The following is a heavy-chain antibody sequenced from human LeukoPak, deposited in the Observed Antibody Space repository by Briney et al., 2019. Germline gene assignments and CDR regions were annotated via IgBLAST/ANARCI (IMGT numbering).Heavy chain of an antibody. CDR1: GSTFSSYG. CDR3: ARGGGPPLPRGRGVRGLYFDY. J-gene: IGHJ4*02. Sequence: GGSLRLSCAASGSTFSSYGMHWVRQAPGKGLEWVAVIWYDGSNKYYADSVKGRFTISRDNSKHTLYLQMNSLRAEDTAVYYCARGGGPPLPRGRGVRGLYFDYWGQGTLVTVSS. V-gene: IGHV3-33*01. D-gene: IGHD3-10*01. CDR2: IWYDGSNK.